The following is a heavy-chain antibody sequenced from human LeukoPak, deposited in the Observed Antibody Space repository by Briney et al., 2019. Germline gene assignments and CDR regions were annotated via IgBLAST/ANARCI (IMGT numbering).Heavy chain of an antibody. CDR1: GGSISSYY. CDR3: ARDGYYYDSSDYYRFDY. J-gene: IGHJ4*02. V-gene: IGHV4-4*07. Sequence: SETLSLTCTVSGGSISSYYWSWIRQPAGKGLEWIGRIYTSGSTNYNPSLKSRVTMSVDTSKNQFSLKLSSVTAAETAVYYCARDGYYYDSSDYYRFDYWGQGTLVTVSS. CDR2: IYTSGST. D-gene: IGHD3-22*01.